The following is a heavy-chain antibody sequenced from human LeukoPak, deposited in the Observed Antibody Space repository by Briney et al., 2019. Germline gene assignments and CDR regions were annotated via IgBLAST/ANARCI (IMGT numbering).Heavy chain of an antibody. Sequence: GGTLRLSCAASGFTFNIYWMHWVRRAPGKGLVWVSRINSDGSSTSYSDSVKGRFTISRDNAKNTLYLQMSSLRAEDTGVYYCARDVEHIIDYWGEGALVT. CDR3: ARDVEHIIDY. CDR2: INSDGSST. V-gene: IGHV3-74*01. CDR1: GFTFNIYW. J-gene: IGHJ4*02. D-gene: IGHD5-24*01.